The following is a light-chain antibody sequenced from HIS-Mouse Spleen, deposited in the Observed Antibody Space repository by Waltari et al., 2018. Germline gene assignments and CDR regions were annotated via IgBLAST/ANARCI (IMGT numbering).Light chain of an antibody. CDR2: EVS. Sequence: QSALTQPPSASGSPGQSVTISCTGTSSDVGGYNYVSWYQQHPGKAPKLMIYEVSKRPPGVPDRFAASKAGKTASLTVARRQAEDEADYYCSSYAGSNNVVFGGGTKLTVL. J-gene: IGLJ2*01. V-gene: IGLV2-8*01. CDR1: SSDVGGYNY. CDR3: SSYAGSNNVV.